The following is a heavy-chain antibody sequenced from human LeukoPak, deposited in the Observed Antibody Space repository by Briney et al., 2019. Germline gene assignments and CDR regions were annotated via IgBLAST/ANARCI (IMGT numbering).Heavy chain of an antibody. V-gene: IGHV1-2*06. CDR2: INPNSGGP. J-gene: IGHJ4*02. Sequence: ASVKVSCKPSGYSFTGYYIHWVRQAPGQGLEWMGRINPNSGGPNYGQKFQGTVTMTRDTSISTAYLELSNLRSDDTAAYYCVRGYSYGFYFDYWGQGSLVTVFS. D-gene: IGHD5-18*01. CDR3: VRGYSYGFYFDY. CDR1: GYSFTGYY.